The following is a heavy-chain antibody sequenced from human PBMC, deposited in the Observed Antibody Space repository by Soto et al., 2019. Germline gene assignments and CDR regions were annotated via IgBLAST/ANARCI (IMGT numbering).Heavy chain of an antibody. CDR1: GFTFDDYA. D-gene: IGHD2-21*02. J-gene: IGHJ6*03. CDR3: AKDGSGDDSHISDYYYHMDV. Sequence: GGSLRLSCAASGFTFDDYAMHWVRQAPGKGLEWVSGISWNSGSIGYADSVKGRFTISRDNAKNSLYLQMNSLRAEDTALYYCAKDGSGDDSHISDYYYHMDVWGKGTTVTVSS. V-gene: IGHV3-9*01. CDR2: ISWNSGSI.